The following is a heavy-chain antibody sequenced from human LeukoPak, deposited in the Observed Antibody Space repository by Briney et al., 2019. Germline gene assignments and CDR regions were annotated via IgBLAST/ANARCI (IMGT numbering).Heavy chain of an antibody. CDR3: ARVSIAACPHWFGP. CDR2: IRYDGSNK. CDR1: GFTFSSYG. J-gene: IGHJ5*02. D-gene: IGHD6-6*01. Sequence: GGSLRLSCAASGFTFSSYGMHWVRQATGKGLEWVAFIRYDGSNKYYADSVKGRFTITRDNSKNTLYLQVNSLRPEDAAVYYCARVSIAACPHWFGPWGQGTLVTVSS. V-gene: IGHV3-30*02.